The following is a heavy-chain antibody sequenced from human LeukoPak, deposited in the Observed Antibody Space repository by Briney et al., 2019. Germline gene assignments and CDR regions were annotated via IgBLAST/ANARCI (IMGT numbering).Heavy chain of an antibody. CDR3: ARGDLYSSSPGYYYMDV. J-gene: IGHJ6*03. Sequence: SETLSLTCAVYGGAFSDHYWSWIRQPPGKGLEWIGEINHSGSTNYNPSLKSRVTISVDTSENQFSLKLNSVTAADTAVYYCARGDLYSSSPGYYYMDVWGKGTTVTVSS. V-gene: IGHV4-34*01. CDR1: GGAFSDHY. CDR2: INHSGST. D-gene: IGHD6-13*01.